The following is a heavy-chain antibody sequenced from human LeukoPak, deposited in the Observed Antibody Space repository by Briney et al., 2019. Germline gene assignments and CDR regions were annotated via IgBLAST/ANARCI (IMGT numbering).Heavy chain of an antibody. CDR3: ARDRRYFDL. Sequence: PSETLSLTCVVSGGSISSDNSYWSWIRQPAGKGLEWIGRIYTSGSTNYNPSLKSRVTISVDTSKNQFSLRLSSVTAADTAVYYCARDRRYFDLWGRGTLVTVSS. CDR2: IYTSGST. V-gene: IGHV4-61*02. J-gene: IGHJ2*01. CDR1: GGSISSDNSY.